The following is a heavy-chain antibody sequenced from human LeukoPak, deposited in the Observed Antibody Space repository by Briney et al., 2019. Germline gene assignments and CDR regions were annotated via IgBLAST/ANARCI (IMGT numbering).Heavy chain of an antibody. CDR3: AKDGGSSCVGPSY. V-gene: IGHV3-33*06. CDR2: IWYDGSNK. D-gene: IGHD6-13*01. Sequence: GGSLRLSCAASGFTFSSYGMHWVRQAPGKGLEWVAVIWYDGSNKYYADSVKGRFTISRDNSKNTLYLQMNSLRAEDTAVYYCAKDGGSSCVGPSYWGQGTLVTVSS. CDR1: GFTFSSYG. J-gene: IGHJ4*02.